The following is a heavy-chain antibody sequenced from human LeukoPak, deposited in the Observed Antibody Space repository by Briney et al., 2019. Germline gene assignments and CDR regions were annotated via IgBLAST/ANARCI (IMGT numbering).Heavy chain of an antibody. CDR2: INHSGST. V-gene: IGHV4-34*01. J-gene: IGHJ4*02. CDR1: GGSFSGYY. Sequence: SETLSLTCAVYGGSFSGYYWSWIRQPPGKGREWIGEINHSGSTNYNPSLKSRVTISVDTSKNQFSLKLSSVTAADTAVYYCARDNNYRFDYWGQGTLVTVSS. CDR3: ARDNNYRFDY. D-gene: IGHD1-1*01.